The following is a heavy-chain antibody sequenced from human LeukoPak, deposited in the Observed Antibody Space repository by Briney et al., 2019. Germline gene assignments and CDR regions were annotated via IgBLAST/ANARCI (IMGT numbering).Heavy chain of an antibody. CDR3: ARGITY. Sequence: GGSLRLSCAASGFTFSTSSINWVRQAPGKGLEWVSYISRSDNTIYYADSVKGRFTISRDNAKNSLYLQMNSLRAEDTAIYYCARGITYWGQGTLVTVSS. D-gene: IGHD1-14*01. V-gene: IGHV3-48*04. CDR2: ISRSDNTI. CDR1: GFTFSTSS. J-gene: IGHJ4*02.